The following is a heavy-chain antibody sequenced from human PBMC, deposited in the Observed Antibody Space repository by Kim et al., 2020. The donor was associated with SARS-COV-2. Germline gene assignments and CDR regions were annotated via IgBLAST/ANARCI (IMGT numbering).Heavy chain of an antibody. V-gene: IGHV3-48*03. J-gene: IGHJ4*02. CDR1: GFTFSSYE. CDR3: ARGGQSYTVFDY. CDR2: ITSSGSAI. Sequence: GGSLRLSCAASGFTFSSYEMNWVRQAPGKGLEWVSYITSSGSAIYYADSVKGRFTISRDNAKNSLYLQMNSLRAEDTAGYYCARGGQSYTVFDYWGQGTL. D-gene: IGHD1-26*01.